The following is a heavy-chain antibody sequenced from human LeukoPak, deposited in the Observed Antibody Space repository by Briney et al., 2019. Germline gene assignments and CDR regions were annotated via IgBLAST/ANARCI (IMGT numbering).Heavy chain of an antibody. Sequence: CSVKVSCKASGGTFSSYTISWVRQAPGQGLEWMGRIIPILGIANYAQKFQGRVTITADKSTSTAYMELSSLRSEDTAVYYCASDGHVRLTTQGYGPNYYYYYMDVWGKGTTVTVSS. CDR3: ASDGHVRLTTQGYGPNYYYYYMDV. V-gene: IGHV1-69*02. D-gene: IGHD1-1*01. J-gene: IGHJ6*03. CDR2: IIPILGIA. CDR1: GGTFSSYT.